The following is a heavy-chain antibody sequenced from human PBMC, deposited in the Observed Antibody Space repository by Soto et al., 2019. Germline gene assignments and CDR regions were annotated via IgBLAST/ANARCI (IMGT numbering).Heavy chain of an antibody. V-gene: IGHV3-30*18. Sequence: QVHLVESGGGVVQPGRSLTLSCAASGFIFSNYGIHWVRQAPGKGLEWVEGISNDGSYKNYADSVKGRFTISRDNSKNTVYLQMYSLRPEDRAVYYCAKAHEKSLAYWGQGTLVTVSS. CDR2: ISNDGSYK. J-gene: IGHJ4*02. CDR1: GFIFSNYG. CDR3: AKAHEKSLAY.